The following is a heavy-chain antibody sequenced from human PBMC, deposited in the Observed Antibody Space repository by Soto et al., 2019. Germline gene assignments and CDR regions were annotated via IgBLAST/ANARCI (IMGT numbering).Heavy chain of an antibody. CDR3: AREYSYGPYYYYYGMDV. J-gene: IGHJ6*02. CDR2: ISAYNGNT. D-gene: IGHD5-18*01. CDR1: GYTFTSYG. V-gene: IGHV1-18*04. Sequence: ASVKVSCKASGYTFTSYGISWVRQAPGQGLEWMGWISAYNGNTNYAQKLQGRVTMTTDASTSTAYMELRSLRSDDTAVYYCAREYSYGPYYYYYGMDVWGQGTTVTVSS.